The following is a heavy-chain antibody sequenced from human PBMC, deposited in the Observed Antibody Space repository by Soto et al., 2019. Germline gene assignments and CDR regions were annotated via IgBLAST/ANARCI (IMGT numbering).Heavy chain of an antibody. J-gene: IGHJ6*03. CDR2: MNPNSGNT. D-gene: IGHD3-16*01. CDR3: ARVPLRVGNYYMDV. V-gene: IGHV1-8*01. CDR1: GYTFTSYD. Sequence: GASVKVSCKASGYTFTSYDINWVRRATGQGLEWMGWMNPNSGNTGYAQKFQGRVTMTRNTSISTAYMELSSLRSEDTTVYYCARVPLRVGNYYMDVWGKGTTVTVSS.